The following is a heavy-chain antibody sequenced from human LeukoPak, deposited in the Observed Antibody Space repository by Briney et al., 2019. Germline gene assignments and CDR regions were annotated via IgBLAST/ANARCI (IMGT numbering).Heavy chain of an antibody. CDR1: GGSISSYY. V-gene: IGHV4-59*01. Sequence: SETLSLTCTVSGGSISSYYWSWIRQPPGKGLEWIGYIYYSGSTNYNPSLKSRVTISVDTSKNQFSLKLSSVSAADTAVYYCARADTAMGNYYYYGMDVWGQGTTVTVSS. D-gene: IGHD5-18*01. J-gene: IGHJ6*02. CDR3: ARADTAMGNYYYYGMDV. CDR2: IYYSGST.